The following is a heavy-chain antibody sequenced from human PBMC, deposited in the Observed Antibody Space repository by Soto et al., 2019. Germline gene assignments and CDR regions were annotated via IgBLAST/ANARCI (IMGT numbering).Heavy chain of an antibody. J-gene: IGHJ2*01. D-gene: IGHD2-15*01. CDR1: GGSISSSSYY. Sequence: PSETLSLTCTVSGGSISSSSYYWGWIRQPPGKGLEWIGSIYYSGSTYYNSSLKSRVTISADTSKNHFSLKLSSVTAADTAVYYCARLGKRVGCCWWYFDLWGRGTLVTVSS. CDR2: IYYSGST. V-gene: IGHV4-39*01. CDR3: ARLGKRVGCCWWYFDL.